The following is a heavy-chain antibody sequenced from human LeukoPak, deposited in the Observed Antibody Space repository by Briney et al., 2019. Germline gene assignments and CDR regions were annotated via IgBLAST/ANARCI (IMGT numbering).Heavy chain of an antibody. J-gene: IGHJ3*02. Sequence: GASVKVSCKASGYTFTGYYMHWVRQAPGQGLEWMGWIKSKSGGTNYAQKFQGRVTMTRDTSISTAYMELSRLSSDDTAVYYCASRSGSFSDALDIWGQGTLVTVSS. CDR3: ASRSGSFSDALDI. CDR2: IKSKSGGT. V-gene: IGHV1-2*02. CDR1: GYTFTGYY. D-gene: IGHD3-10*01.